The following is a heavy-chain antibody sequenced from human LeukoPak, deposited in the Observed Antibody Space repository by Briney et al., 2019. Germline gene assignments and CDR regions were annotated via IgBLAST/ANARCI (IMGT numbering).Heavy chain of an antibody. V-gene: IGHV4-59*01. J-gene: IGHJ4*02. CDR3: ARGGGDFDY. CDR2: IDYNGST. Sequence: SETLSLTCAVSGASISSSYWSWIRQPPGKGLEWIGYIDYNGSTNYNPSLKSRVTISLDTSKNQFSLKLSSVTAADTAVYYCARGGGDFDYWGQGTLVTVSS. D-gene: IGHD3-16*01. CDR1: GASISSSY.